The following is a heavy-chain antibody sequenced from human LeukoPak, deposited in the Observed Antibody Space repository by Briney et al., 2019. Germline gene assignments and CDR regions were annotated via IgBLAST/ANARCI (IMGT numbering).Heavy chain of an antibody. J-gene: IGHJ4*02. Sequence: GGSLRLSCAASGFTFNNYGMNWVRQAPGKGLEWVAFIRYDGSNKYYADSVKGRFTISRDNSKNTLYLQMNSLRAEDTAVYYCAILLIDIVVVPAANFDYWGQGTLVTVSS. D-gene: IGHD2-2*01. CDR1: GFTFNNYG. CDR3: AILLIDIVVVPAANFDY. CDR2: IRYDGSNK. V-gene: IGHV3-30*02.